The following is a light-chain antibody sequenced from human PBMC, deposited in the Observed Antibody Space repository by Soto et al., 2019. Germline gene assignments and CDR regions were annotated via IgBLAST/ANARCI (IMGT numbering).Light chain of an antibody. CDR3: QQYESSRT. V-gene: IGKV3-20*01. Sequence: EIVLTQSPGTLSLSPGARATLSCRASQSVSSRFLAWYQQKPGQAPKVLIYGASTRATGIPDRFSGSGSGTDFTLTVSRLEPEDFAVYYCQQYESSRTFGQGTKVEMK. CDR1: QSVSSRF. J-gene: IGKJ1*01. CDR2: GAS.